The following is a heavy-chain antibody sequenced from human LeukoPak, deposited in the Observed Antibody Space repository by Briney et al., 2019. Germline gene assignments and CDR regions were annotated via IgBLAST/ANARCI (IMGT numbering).Heavy chain of an antibody. J-gene: IGHJ3*02. CDR3: ARGDYDILTSTKDAFDI. CDR2: IYYSGST. V-gene: IGHV4-39*01. D-gene: IGHD3-9*01. Sequence: PSETLSLTCTVSGGPISSSSYYWGWIRQPPGKGLEWIGSIYYSGSTYYNPSLKSRVTISVDTSKNQFSLKLSSVTAADTAVYYCARGDYDILTSTKDAFDIWGQGTMVTVSS. CDR1: GGPISSSSYY.